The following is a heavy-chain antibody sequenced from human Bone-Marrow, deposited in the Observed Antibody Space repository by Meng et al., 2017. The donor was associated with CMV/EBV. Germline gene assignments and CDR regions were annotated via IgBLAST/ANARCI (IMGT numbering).Heavy chain of an antibody. D-gene: IGHD4-11*01. CDR1: GDSVSSNSAA. CDR3: VRDQSKKEAYSPFDY. J-gene: IGHJ4*02. Sequence: LRLSCAISGDSVSSNSAAWNWIRQSPSRGLEWLGRTYYRSKWYNDYAVSVKSRITINPATSKNQFTLQLNSVDPEDTAGCYCVRDQSKKEAYSPFDYWGQGNLV. V-gene: IGHV6-1*01. CDR2: TYYRSKWYN.